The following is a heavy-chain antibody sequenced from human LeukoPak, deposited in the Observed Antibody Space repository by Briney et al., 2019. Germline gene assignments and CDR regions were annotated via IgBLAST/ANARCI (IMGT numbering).Heavy chain of an antibody. D-gene: IGHD3-10*01. V-gene: IGHV3-7*01. CDR3: AREAGSLFDP. Sequence: PGRSLRLSCAASGFTFSSYSMNWVRQAPGKGLEWVANIKQDGSEKYYVDSVKGRFTISRDNAKNSLYLQMNSLRAEDTAVYYCAREAGSLFDPWGQGTLVTVSS. CDR1: GFTFSSYS. CDR2: IKQDGSEK. J-gene: IGHJ5*02.